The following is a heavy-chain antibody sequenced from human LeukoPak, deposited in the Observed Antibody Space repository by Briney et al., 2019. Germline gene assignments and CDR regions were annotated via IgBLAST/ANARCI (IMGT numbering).Heavy chain of an antibody. Sequence: GGSLRLSCAASGFTFSDYYMIWIRQAPGKGLEWVSCISSSGSYTNYAEAVMHDVTISRDNAKSSLCLQMNSLRAEDTAVYYCARDRAGGSESYSDYWGRG. CDR2: ISSSGSYT. V-gene: IGHV3-11*06. CDR1: GFTFSDYY. CDR3: ARDRAGGSESYSDY. J-gene: IGHJ4*02. D-gene: IGHD2-15*01.